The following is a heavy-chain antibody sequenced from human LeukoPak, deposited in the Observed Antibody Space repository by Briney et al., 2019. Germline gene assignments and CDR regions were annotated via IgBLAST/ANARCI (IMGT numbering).Heavy chain of an antibody. CDR2: IYSGGST. CDR1: GFTVSSNY. J-gene: IGHJ4*02. CDR3: ARELSGY. Sequence: GGSLRLSCAASGFTVSSNYMNWVRQAPGKGLEWVSVIYSGGSTNYADSVKGRFTISRDDSKNTLYLQMNSLSADDTAVYYCARELSGYWGQGTLVTVSS. V-gene: IGHV3-66*01. D-gene: IGHD3-16*02.